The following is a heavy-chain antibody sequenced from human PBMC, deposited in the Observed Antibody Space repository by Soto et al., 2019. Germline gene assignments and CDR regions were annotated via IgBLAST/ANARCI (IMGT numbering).Heavy chain of an antibody. J-gene: IGHJ5*02. CDR2: INAHSGGT. V-gene: IGHV1-2*02. D-gene: IGHD6-6*01. Sequence: ASVKVSCKASGFSFTGYYIHWLRQAPGQGLEWMGWINAHSGGTEYAQKFQGRVTLTRDTSIATAYLTLTSLTSDDTALYYCAKDLTRQLAYWLDPWGQGTKVTVYS. CDR3: AKDLTRQLAYWLDP. CDR1: GFSFTGYY.